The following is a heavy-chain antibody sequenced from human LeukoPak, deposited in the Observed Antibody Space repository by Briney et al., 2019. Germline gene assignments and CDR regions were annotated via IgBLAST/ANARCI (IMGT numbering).Heavy chain of an antibody. CDR3: ARVSQQLVPYYYYHYYMDV. J-gene: IGHJ6*03. V-gene: IGHV4-4*07. CDR1: GGSISSYY. Sequence: PSETLSLTCTVSGGSISSYYWSWIRQPAGKGLEWIGRIYTSGSTNYNPSLKSRVTMSVDTSKNQFSLKLSSVTAADTAVYYCARVSQQLVPYYYYHYYMDVWGKGTTVTVSS. D-gene: IGHD6-13*01. CDR2: IYTSGST.